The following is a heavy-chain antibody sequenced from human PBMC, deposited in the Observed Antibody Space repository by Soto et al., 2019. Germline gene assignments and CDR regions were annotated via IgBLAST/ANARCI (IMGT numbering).Heavy chain of an antibody. D-gene: IGHD2-2*01. CDR2: VSTDGRTT. CDR1: GFTFSSYW. Sequence: EAQLVESGGGLVQPGGSLRLSCAASGFTFSSYWMHWVRQAPGKGLVWVSRVSTDGRTTNYADPVKGRFTISRDNAKNTVYLQMNSLRAEDMGVYYCARGGSTSPNGMDVWGHGTTVTVSS. J-gene: IGHJ6*01. V-gene: IGHV3-74*01. CDR3: ARGGSTSPNGMDV.